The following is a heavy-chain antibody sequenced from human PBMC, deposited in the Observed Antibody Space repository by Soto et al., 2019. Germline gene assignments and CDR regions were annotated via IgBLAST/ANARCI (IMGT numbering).Heavy chain of an antibody. CDR2: INTYNGNT. D-gene: IGHD6-13*01. J-gene: IGHJ4*02. CDR1: GYTFTNYG. V-gene: IGHV1-18*01. Sequence: QVHLVQSGGEVKKPGASVKVSCKASGYTFTNYGVNWVRQAPGQGLEWMGWINTYNGNTNYAQRRQGRVTLTTDTSTRTADMELRSLASDDTAVYYCARGSSPVDFDYWGQGTLVTVSS. CDR3: ARGSSPVDFDY.